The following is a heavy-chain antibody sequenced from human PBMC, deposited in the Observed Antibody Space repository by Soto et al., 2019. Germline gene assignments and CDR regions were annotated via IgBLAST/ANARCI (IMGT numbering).Heavy chain of an antibody. J-gene: IGHJ5*02. CDR3: ARDNWDIVLVPAATTYNWFDP. D-gene: IGHD2-2*01. CDR2: IWYDGSNK. CDR1: GFNFSSYG. V-gene: IGHV3-33*01. Sequence: GGSLRLSCAASGFNFSSYGMHWVRQAPGKGLERVAVIWYDGSNKYYADSVKGRFTISRDNSKNTLYLQMNSLRAEDTAVYYCARDNWDIVLVPAATTYNWFDPWGRGTLVTVSS.